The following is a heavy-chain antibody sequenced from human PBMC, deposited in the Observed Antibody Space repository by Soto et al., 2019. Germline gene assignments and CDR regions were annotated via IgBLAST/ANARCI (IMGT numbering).Heavy chain of an antibody. CDR3: ARDPGAAAVTDY. J-gene: IGHJ4*02. V-gene: IGHV1-3*01. Sequence: GASVKVSCKASGYTFTSYAMHWVRQAPGQRLEWMGWINAGNGNTKYSQKFQGRVTITRDTSASTAYMELSSLRSEDTAVYYCARDPGAAAVTDYWGQGTLVTVSS. CDR2: INAGNGNT. CDR1: GYTFTSYA. D-gene: IGHD6-13*01.